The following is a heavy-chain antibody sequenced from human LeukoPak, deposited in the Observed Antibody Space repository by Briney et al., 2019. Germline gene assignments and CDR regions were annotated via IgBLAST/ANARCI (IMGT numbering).Heavy chain of an antibody. CDR2: IYYSGST. J-gene: IGHJ4*02. CDR1: GGSISSSSYY. V-gene: IGHV4-39*07. CDR3: ARDQYSSSWYGSDY. Sequence: PSETLSLTCTVSGGSISSSSYYWGWIRQPPGKGLEWIGSIYYSGSTYYNPSLKSRVTISVDTSKNQFSLKLSPVTAADAAVYYCARDQYSSSWYGSDYWGQGTLVTVSS. D-gene: IGHD6-13*01.